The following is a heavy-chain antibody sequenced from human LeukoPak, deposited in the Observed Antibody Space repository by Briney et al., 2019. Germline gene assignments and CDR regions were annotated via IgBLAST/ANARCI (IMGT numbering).Heavy chain of an antibody. J-gene: IGHJ4*02. Sequence: PSETLSLTCTVSGGSVSSGGYYWSWIRQHPGKGLEWIGYIYYSGSTYYNPSLKSRATISVNTSKNQFPLKLSSVTAADTAGYYCARARYKAVQLNDYWGRGTLATVSS. CDR3: ARARYKAVQLNDY. CDR2: IYYSGST. CDR1: GGSVSSGGYY. D-gene: IGHD5-18*01. V-gene: IGHV4-31*03.